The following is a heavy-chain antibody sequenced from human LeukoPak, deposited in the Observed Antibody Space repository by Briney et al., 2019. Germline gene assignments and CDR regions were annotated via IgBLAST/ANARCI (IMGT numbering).Heavy chain of an antibody. V-gene: IGHV4-61*02. D-gene: IGHD4-11*01. CDR1: GDSISSDDYY. J-gene: IGHJ4*02. Sequence: SETLSLTCTVSGDSISSDDYYWSWIRQPAGKGLEWIGRFSASGNSNYNPSLKSRLTISADRSKNQFSLKLSSVTAADTAVYYCARLYIPGYFDYWGQGTLVTVSS. CDR3: ARLYIPGYFDY. CDR2: FSASGNS.